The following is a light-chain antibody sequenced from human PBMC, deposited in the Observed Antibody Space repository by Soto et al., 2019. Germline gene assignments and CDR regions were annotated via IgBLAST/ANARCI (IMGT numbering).Light chain of an antibody. Sequence: EIVMTQSPATLSVSPGEGATLSCRASHSVSSNLAWYQQRPGQAPRLLIYGASTRATGIPVRFSGSGSGTEFTLTISSLQSEDFAVYYWQQYNDWPTMYTFGQGTKLEIK. V-gene: IGKV3-15*01. CDR3: QQYNDWPTMYT. CDR1: HSVSSN. CDR2: GAS. J-gene: IGKJ2*01.